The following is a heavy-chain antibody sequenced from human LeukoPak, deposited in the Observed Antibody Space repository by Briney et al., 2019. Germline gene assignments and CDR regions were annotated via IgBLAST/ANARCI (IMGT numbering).Heavy chain of an antibody. J-gene: IGHJ2*01. V-gene: IGHV4-59*01. CDR2: IYYSETA. D-gene: IGHD6-13*01. CDR1: GDSIRSYY. Sequence: PSETLSLTCTVSGDSIRSYYWSWIRQPPGKGLEWIGYIYYSETANYNPSLKSRVTISVDTSKNQFSLKPTSVTAADTAVYYCARVYYSSSYDYWYFDLWGRGTLVTVSS. CDR3: ARVYYSSSYDYWYFDL.